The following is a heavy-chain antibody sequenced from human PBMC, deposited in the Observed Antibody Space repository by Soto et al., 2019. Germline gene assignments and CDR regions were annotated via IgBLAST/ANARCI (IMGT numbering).Heavy chain of an antibody. D-gene: IGHD7-27*01. J-gene: IGHJ4*02. CDR1: GVSFSISH. V-gene: IGHV3-30-3*01. CDR3: ARDPKTSGGQHWAFNYFDS. CDR2: ISYDGTNK. Sequence: HRGGALRVSCAASGVSFSISHMHWVRQAPGKGAEWVALISYDGTNKFYADSVKGRFTISRDNSKSTLYLQVDSLRPEDAAVYYCARDPKTSGGQHWAFNYFDSWGQGTLVPVS.